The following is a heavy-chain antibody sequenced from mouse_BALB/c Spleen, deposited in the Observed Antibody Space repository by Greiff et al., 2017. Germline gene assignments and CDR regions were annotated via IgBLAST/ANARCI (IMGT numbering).Heavy chain of an antibody. CDR2: ILPGSGST. CDR3: ADYYGRGY. Sequence: VQLQQSGAELMKPGASVKLSCKATGYTFSSYWIAWVKQRPGHGLEWIGEILPGSGSTNYNEKFKGKATFTADTSSNTAYMQLSSLTSEDAAVYFGADYYGRGYWGQGTLVTVSA. J-gene: IGHJ3*01. CDR1: GYTFSSYW. D-gene: IGHD1-1*01. V-gene: IGHV1-9*01.